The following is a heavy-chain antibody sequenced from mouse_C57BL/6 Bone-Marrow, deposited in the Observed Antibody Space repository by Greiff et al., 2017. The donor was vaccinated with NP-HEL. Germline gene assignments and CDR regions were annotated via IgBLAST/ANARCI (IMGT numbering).Heavy chain of an antibody. J-gene: IGHJ4*01. V-gene: IGHV2-2*01. Sequence: QVQLQQSGPGLVQPSQSLSITCPVSGFSLTSYGVHWVRQSPGKGLEWLGVIWSGGSTDYNAAFISRLSISKDNSKSQVFFKMNSLQADDTAIYYCARNNGTTVVPMRYWGQGTSVTVSS. D-gene: IGHD1-1*01. CDR1: GFSLTSYG. CDR2: IWSGGST. CDR3: ARNNGTTVVPMRY.